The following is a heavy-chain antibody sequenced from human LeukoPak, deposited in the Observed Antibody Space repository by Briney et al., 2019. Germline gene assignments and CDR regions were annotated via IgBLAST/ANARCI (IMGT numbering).Heavy chain of an antibody. D-gene: IGHD5/OR15-5a*01. J-gene: IGHJ4*02. CDR1: GFTFSSYS. CDR2: ISSSSNYI. Sequence: GGSLRLSCAASGFTFSSYSLNWVRQAPGKGLEWVSSISSSSNYIFYADSVKGRFTISRDNSKNTLYLQMDSLRAEDTAVYYCARVRDVYGQFDYWGQGTLVTVSS. CDR3: ARVRDVYGQFDY. V-gene: IGHV3-21*04.